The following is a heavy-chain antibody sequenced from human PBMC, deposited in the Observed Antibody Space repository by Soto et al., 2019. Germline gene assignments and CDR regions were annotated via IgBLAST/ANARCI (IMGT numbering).Heavy chain of an antibody. V-gene: IGHV3-73*01. CDR2: IRSKANSYAT. D-gene: IGHD2-15*01. Sequence: EVQLVESGGGLDQPGGSLKLSCAASGFTFSGSAMHWVRQASGKGLEWVGRIRSKANSYATAYAASVKGRFTISRDDSKNTAYLQMNSLKTEDTAVYYCTRQDGSGAAPDWGQGTLVTVSS. CDR1: GFTFSGSA. CDR3: TRQDGSGAAPD. J-gene: IGHJ4*02.